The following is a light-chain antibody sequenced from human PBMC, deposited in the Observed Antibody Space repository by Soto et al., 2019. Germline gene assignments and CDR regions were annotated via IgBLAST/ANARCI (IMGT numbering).Light chain of an antibody. CDR1: QAIGND. CDR2: AAS. Sequence: DIQVTQFPSSLSASVGDRITITCRASQAIGNDLAWDQQKPGKVPKLLSYAASTLQPGVPSRFSGSRSGTDVTLTVSSLQPEDVATYFCHKYNGVPLTFGPGTKV. CDR3: HKYNGVPLT. V-gene: IGKV1-27*01. J-gene: IGKJ3*01.